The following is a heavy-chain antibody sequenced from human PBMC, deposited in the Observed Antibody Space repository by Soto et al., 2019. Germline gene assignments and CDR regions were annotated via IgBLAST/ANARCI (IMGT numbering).Heavy chain of an antibody. J-gene: IGHJ6*02. CDR1: GGSFSGYY. D-gene: IGHD5-12*01. CDR2: INHSGST. CDR3: ARDIMGTNYYYYGMDV. Sequence: PSETLSLTCAVYGGSFSGYYWSWIRQPPGKGLEWIGEINHSGSTNYNPSLKSRVTISVDTSKNQFSLKLSSVTAADTAVYYCARDIMGTNYYYYGMDVWGQGTTVTAP. V-gene: IGHV4-34*01.